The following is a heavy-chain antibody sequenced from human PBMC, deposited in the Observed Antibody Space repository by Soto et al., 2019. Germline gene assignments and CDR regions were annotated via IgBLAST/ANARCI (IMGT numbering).Heavy chain of an antibody. V-gene: IGHV6-1*01. CDR3: ARLIGNSWLDS. CDR1: GDSVSTNSAT. J-gene: IGHJ5*01. D-gene: IGHD2-8*01. Sequence: SQALSLTCAISGDSVSTNSATWDCFRQTPSRGLEWLGRTYYRSKWYNDYAVSVKGRITINPDTSNNQLSLQLNSVTPDDTAVYYCARLIGNSWLDSWGQGTLVTVSS. CDR2: TYYRSKWYN.